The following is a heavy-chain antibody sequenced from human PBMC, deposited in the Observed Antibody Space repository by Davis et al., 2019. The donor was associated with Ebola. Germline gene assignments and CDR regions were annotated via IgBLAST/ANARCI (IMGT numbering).Heavy chain of an antibody. D-gene: IGHD6-19*01. Sequence: AASVKVSCKASGYTFTSYAMHWVRQAPGQRLEWIGLITARICTSKYSQKFQGRVTITRDTSASTAYMELSSLRSEDTAVYYCARDSRWLVPGTYYYYGMDVWGQGTTFTVSS. CDR3: ARDSRWLVPGTYYYYGMDV. CDR2: ITARICTS. CDR1: GYTFTSYA. V-gene: IGHV1-3*01. J-gene: IGHJ6*02.